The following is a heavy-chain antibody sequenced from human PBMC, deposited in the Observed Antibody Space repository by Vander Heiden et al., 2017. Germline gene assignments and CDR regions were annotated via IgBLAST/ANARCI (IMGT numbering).Heavy chain of an antibody. Sequence: QVQLQESGPALVKPSGTLSLTCAVSRGSISSRNWWSWVRQPPGKGLEWIGEIYHSGSTNYNPSLKSRVTISVDKSKNQFSLKLSSVTAADTAVYYCARVYYDSSGYSIFDYWGQGTLVTVSS. CDR1: RGSISSRNW. D-gene: IGHD3-22*01. V-gene: IGHV4-4*02. CDR2: IYHSGST. J-gene: IGHJ4*02. CDR3: ARVYYDSSGYSIFDY.